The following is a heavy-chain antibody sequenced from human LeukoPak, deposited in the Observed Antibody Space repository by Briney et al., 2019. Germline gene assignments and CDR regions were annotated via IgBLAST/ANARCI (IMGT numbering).Heavy chain of an antibody. J-gene: IGHJ4*02. Sequence: GGSLRLSCAASGFTFSSYGMHLVRQAPGKGLEWVAFIRYDGSNKYYADSVKGRFTISRDNSKNTLYLQMNSLRAEDTAVYYCAKGFSATVTTPNFDYWGQGTLVTVSS. D-gene: IGHD4-11*01. CDR3: AKGFSATVTTPNFDY. CDR2: IRYDGSNK. V-gene: IGHV3-30*02. CDR1: GFTFSSYG.